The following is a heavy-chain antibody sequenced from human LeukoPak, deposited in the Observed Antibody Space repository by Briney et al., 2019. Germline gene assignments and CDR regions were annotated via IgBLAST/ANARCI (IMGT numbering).Heavy chain of an antibody. CDR3: ARTPGGYSYCSPGGYYFDY. D-gene: IGHD5-18*01. Sequence: PSETLSLTCTVAGDSISSHYWSWVRQPPGKGLEWHGYIDYRGSTNYNPSLKSRVTISVGTSKNQFSLKLSSVTAADTAVDYCARTPGGYSYCSPGGYYFDYWGQGTLVTVSS. CDR2: IDYRGST. CDR1: GDSISSHY. V-gene: IGHV4-59*11. J-gene: IGHJ4*02.